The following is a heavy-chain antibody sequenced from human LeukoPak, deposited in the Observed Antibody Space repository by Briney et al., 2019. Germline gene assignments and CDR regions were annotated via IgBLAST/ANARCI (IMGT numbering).Heavy chain of an antibody. D-gene: IGHD5-24*01. Sequence: GESLKISCKGSGYSFTSYWIGWVRQMPRKGLEWMGIIYPGDSDTRYSPSFQGQVTISADKSISTAYLQWSSLKASDTAMYYCARVEMATIRGIDYWGQGTLVTVSS. V-gene: IGHV5-51*01. CDR3: ARVEMATIRGIDY. CDR1: GYSFTSYW. CDR2: IYPGDSDT. J-gene: IGHJ4*02.